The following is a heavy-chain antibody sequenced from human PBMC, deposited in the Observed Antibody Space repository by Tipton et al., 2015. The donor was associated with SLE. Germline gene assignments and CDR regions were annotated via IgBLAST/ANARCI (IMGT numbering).Heavy chain of an antibody. J-gene: IGHJ4*02. CDR1: GFGFYNFD. Sequence: SLRLSCSTSGFGFYNFDVNWVRQAPGKGLEWVSVISSSGDSAYYGDSVKGRFTISRDNSRNTLYLQMNSPTVEDTAVYYCAPGGRTGGDKWGQGTLVTVSS. V-gene: IGHV3-23*01. CDR2: ISSSGDSA. D-gene: IGHD2-15*01. CDR3: APGGRTGGDK.